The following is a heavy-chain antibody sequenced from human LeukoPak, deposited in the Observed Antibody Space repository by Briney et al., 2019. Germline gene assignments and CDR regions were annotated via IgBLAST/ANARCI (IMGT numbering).Heavy chain of an antibody. V-gene: IGHV4-61*08. CDR1: GGSISSGDYY. CDR3: ARRVIMSAAGVPDTWLDP. Sequence: SETLSLTCTVSGGSISSGDYYWSWIRQPPGKGLEWVGHISYSGGTKYNPSLQSRVTISIDTSKNQFSLNLSSVTAADTAVYYCARRVIMSAAGVPDTWLDPWGQGILVTVSS. D-gene: IGHD2-8*01. J-gene: IGHJ5*02. CDR2: ISYSGGT.